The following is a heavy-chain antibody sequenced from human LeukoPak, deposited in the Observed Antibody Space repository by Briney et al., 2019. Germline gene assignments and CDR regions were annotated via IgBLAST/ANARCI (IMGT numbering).Heavy chain of an antibody. D-gene: IGHD5-24*01. Sequence: GASVKVSCKASGYSFTNYDINWVRQATGQGPEWMGWMNPKSGDTGYSQKFQGRVFITRDTSINTAYMELSRLRSDDTAVYYCARAAGRWLYFDYWSQGTLVTVSS. CDR1: GYSFTNYD. CDR3: ARAAGRWLYFDY. CDR2: MNPKSGDT. J-gene: IGHJ4*02. V-gene: IGHV1-8*03.